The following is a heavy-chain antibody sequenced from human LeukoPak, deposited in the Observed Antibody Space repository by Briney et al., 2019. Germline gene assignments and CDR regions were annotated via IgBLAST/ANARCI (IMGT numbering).Heavy chain of an antibody. CDR1: GGSFSGYY. Sequence: NPSETLSLTCAVYGGSFSGYYWSWIRQPPGKGLEWIGEINHSGSTNYNPSLKSRVTISVDTSKNQFSLKLSSVTAADTAVYYCARERASDGYYDDYWGQGTLVTVSS. CDR2: INHSGST. D-gene: IGHD3-22*01. CDR3: ARERASDGYYDDY. J-gene: IGHJ4*02. V-gene: IGHV4-34*01.